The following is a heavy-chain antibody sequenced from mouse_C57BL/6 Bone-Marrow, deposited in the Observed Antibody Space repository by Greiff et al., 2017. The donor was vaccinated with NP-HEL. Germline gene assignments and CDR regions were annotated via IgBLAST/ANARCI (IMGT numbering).Heavy chain of an antibody. CDR2: IWSGGST. CDR1: GFSLTSYG. V-gene: IGHV2-2*01. CDR3: ARDSNPYFDV. Sequence: QVQLKESGPGLVQPSQSLSITCTVSGFSLTSYGVHWVRQSPGKGLEWLGVIWSGGSTDYNAAFISRLSISKDNSKSQVFFKMNSLQADDTAIYYCARDSNPYFDVWGTGTTVTVSS. D-gene: IGHD2-5*01. J-gene: IGHJ1*03.